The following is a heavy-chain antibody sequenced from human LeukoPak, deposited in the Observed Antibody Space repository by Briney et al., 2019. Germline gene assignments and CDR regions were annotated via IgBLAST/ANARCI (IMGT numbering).Heavy chain of an antibody. CDR3: ARGIYSSTFT. CDR1: GASLSSSSYY. CDR2: IYYSGST. Sequence: SETLSLTCTVSGASLSSSSYYWGWIRQPPEKGLEWIGTIYYSGSTYYNPSLKSRATISVDTSKSQFSLKLSSVTAADTAVYYCARGIYSSTFTWGQGTLVTVSS. V-gene: IGHV4-39*07. J-gene: IGHJ4*02. D-gene: IGHD6-13*01.